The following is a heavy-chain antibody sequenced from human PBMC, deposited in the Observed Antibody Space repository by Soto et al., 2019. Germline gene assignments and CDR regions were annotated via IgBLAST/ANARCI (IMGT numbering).Heavy chain of an antibody. V-gene: IGHV1-18*01. CDR2: ISVFNGDT. J-gene: IGHJ6*02. CDR3: ATKDDHKDDQPYYYGMDV. Sequence: QVQLLQSGGEVKTPGASVKVSCKALGYTSSSYGINWVRQAPGQGLEWMGWISVFNGDTKYAQKFQGRVAITQDPGTSTAHMELRSLRSDDAAVYFCATKDDHKDDQPYYYGMDVWGQGTTVAVSS. CDR1: GYTSSSYG. D-gene: IGHD3-16*01.